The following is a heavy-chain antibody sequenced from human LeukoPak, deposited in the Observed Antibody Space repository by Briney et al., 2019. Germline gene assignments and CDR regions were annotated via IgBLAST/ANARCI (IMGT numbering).Heavy chain of an antibody. CDR3: ARDGPYGDYSAY. D-gene: IGHD4-17*01. V-gene: IGHV3-48*03. CDR2: ISSSGSTI. CDR1: GFTFSSYE. J-gene: IGHJ4*02. Sequence: PGGSLRLSCAASGFTFSSYEMNWVRQAPGKGLEWVSYISSSGSTIYYADSVKGRFTISRDNAKNSLYLQMNSLRAEDTAVYYCARDGPYGDYSAYWGQGNLVTVSS.